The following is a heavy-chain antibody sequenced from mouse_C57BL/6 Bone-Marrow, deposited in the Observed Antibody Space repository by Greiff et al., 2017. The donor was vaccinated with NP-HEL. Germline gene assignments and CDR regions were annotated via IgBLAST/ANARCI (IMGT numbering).Heavy chain of an antibody. D-gene: IGHD2-1*01. CDR1: YTFSRRVH. Sequence: VQLQQSGPELARPWASVKISCQAFYTFSRRVHFAIRDTNYWMQWVKQRTGQGLEWIGAIYPGNGDTSYHQKFKGKATLTADKSSSTAYMQLSSLTSEDSSVYNCARHEGGVYSSFAYWGQGTLVTVSA. CDR3: SEDSSVYNCARHEGGVYSSFAY. V-gene: IGHV1-87*01. CDR2: GQGLEWIG. J-gene: IGHJ3*01.